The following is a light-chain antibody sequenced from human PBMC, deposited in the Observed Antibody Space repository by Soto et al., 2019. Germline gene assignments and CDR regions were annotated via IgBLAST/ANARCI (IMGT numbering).Light chain of an antibody. Sequence: EIVLSQYPGTLSLSPGERATLSCRASQSVSSNSLAWYQQKRGQAPRLLIYGASNRATGIPERFSGSGSGTDFTLTISRLEPEDFAVYYCQRYQYGISPLFTFGPGTKVDIK. CDR1: QSVSSNS. V-gene: IGKV3-20*01. CDR3: QRYQYGISPLFT. CDR2: GAS. J-gene: IGKJ3*01.